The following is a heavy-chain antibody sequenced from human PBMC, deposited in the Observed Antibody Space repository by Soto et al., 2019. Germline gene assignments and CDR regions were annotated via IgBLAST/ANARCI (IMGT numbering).Heavy chain of an antibody. Sequence: KESGPTLVKPTQTLTLTCTFSGFSLSTSGVGVGWIRQPPGKALEWLALIYWDDDKRYSPSLKSRLTITKDTSKNQVVLTMTNMDPVDTATYYCAHRRGDIVVVPAAMGRDWFDPWGQGTLVTVSS. CDR2: IYWDDDK. CDR1: GFSLSTSGVG. J-gene: IGHJ5*02. CDR3: AHRRGDIVVVPAAMGRDWFDP. V-gene: IGHV2-5*02. D-gene: IGHD2-2*01.